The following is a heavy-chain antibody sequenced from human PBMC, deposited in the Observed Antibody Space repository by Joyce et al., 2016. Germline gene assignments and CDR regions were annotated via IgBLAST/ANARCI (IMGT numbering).Heavy chain of an antibody. CDR3: ARSQWLALLGH. CDR2: INYSGST. D-gene: IGHD6-19*01. V-gene: IGHV4-34*01. J-gene: IGHJ4*02. Sequence: QVQLQQWGAGLLKPSETLSLTCAVNSGLFNGFIWTWVRQSPGKGLEWIGDINYSGSTNYSPSLKNRVTISIDTSKKQFSLKLTSVTAADTAVYHCARSQWLALLGHWGQGTPVTVSP. CDR1: SGLFNGFI.